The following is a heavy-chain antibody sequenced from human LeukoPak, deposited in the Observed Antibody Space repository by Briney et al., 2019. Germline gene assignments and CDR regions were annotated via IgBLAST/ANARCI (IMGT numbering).Heavy chain of an antibody. Sequence: ASVKVSCKASGYTFTSYGISWVRQAPGQGLEWMGWISAYNGNTNYAQKLQGRVTVTTDTSASTAYMELRSLRSDDTAVYYCARDPDYDSSGYGWFDPWGQGTLVTVSS. CDR2: ISAYNGNT. CDR3: ARDPDYDSSGYGWFDP. J-gene: IGHJ5*02. V-gene: IGHV1-18*01. CDR1: GYTFTSYG. D-gene: IGHD3-22*01.